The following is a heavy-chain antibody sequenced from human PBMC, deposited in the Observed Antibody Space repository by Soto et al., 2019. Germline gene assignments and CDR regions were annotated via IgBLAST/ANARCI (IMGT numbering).Heavy chain of an antibody. D-gene: IGHD6-6*01. CDR1: GGTFSSYA. CDR3: AGTASSSSPTYYYYYGMDV. CDR2: IIPIFGTA. V-gene: IGHV1-69*13. J-gene: IGHJ6*02. Sequence: GASVKVSCKASGGTFSSYAISWVRQAPGQGLEWMGGIIPIFGTANYAQKFQGRVTITADESTSTAYMELSSLRSEDTAVYYCAGTASSSSPTYYYYYGMDVWGQGTTVTVSS.